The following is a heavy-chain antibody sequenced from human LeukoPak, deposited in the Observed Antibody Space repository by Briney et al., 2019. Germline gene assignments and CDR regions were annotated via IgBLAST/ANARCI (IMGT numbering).Heavy chain of an antibody. D-gene: IGHD6-19*01. J-gene: IGHJ3*02. CDR1: GFTFSNYW. V-gene: IGHV3-7*05. Sequence: PGGSLRLSCAASGFTFSNYWMIWVRQAPGKGLEWVGNIKQDGSEKRYADSVRGRFSISRDNAQTSLYLQMNSLRAEDTAVYYCARPETQYSSGLDGFDIWGQGTMVTVSS. CDR3: ARPETQYSSGLDGFDI. CDR2: IKQDGSEK.